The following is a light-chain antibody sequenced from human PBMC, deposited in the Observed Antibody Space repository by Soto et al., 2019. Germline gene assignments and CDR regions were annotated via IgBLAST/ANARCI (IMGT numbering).Light chain of an antibody. CDR2: DVT. Sequence: QSALTQPPSASGSPGQSVTISCTGTSSDVGDYKYVSWYQQYPGKAPKLIIYDVTKRPSGVPDRFSGSKSGNTASLTISGLQTDDEADYYCCSYAGSYTHVFGTGTKLTVL. CDR1: SSDVGDYKY. CDR3: CSYAGSYTHV. V-gene: IGLV2-11*01. J-gene: IGLJ1*01.